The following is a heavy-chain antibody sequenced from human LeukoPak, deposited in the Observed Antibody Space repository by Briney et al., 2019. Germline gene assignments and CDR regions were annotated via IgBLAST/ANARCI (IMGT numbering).Heavy chain of an antibody. D-gene: IGHD2-2*01. CDR2: IYSGGST. J-gene: IGHJ4*02. CDR3: AGGRWDVVVPAAIDY. CDR1: GLTVSSNY. Sequence: GGSLRLSCAASGLTVSSNYMSWVRQAPGKGLEWVSVIYSGGSTYYLDSVKGRFTISRDNSKNSLYLQMSSLRGEDSAVYYCAGGRWDVVVPAAIDYWGQGTLVTVSS. V-gene: IGHV3-53*01.